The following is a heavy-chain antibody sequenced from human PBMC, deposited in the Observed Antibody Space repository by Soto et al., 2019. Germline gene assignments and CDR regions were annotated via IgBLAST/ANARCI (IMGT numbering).Heavy chain of an antibody. CDR1: GYTFTYYA. CDR3: VRFSGIPV. Sequence: ASVKVSCKTSGYTFTYYALHWVRQAPGQGPEWMGWINTGNGKTKYSQNFQGRLTITRDTSATTLYMELSSLRSEDTTVYYCVRFSGIPVWGQGTLVTVS. CDR2: INTGNGKT. J-gene: IGHJ4*02. D-gene: IGHD1-1*01. V-gene: IGHV1-3*04.